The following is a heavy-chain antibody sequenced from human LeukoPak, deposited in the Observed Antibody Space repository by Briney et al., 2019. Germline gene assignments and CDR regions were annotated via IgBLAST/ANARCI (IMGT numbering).Heavy chain of an antibody. J-gene: IGHJ5*02. CDR3: AKGTPYSSSWCPGWFDP. V-gene: IGHV3-23*01. D-gene: IGHD6-13*01. CDR2: ISGSGGST. Sequence: PGGSLRLSCAASGFTFSSYAMSWVRQAPGKGLEWVSAISGSGGSTYYADSVKGRFTISRDNSKNTLYLQMNSLRAEDTAVYYCAKGTPYSSSWCPGWFDPWGQGTLVTVSS. CDR1: GFTFSSYA.